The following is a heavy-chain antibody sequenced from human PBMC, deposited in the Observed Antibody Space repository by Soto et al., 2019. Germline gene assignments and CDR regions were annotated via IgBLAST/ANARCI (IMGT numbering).Heavy chain of an antibody. CDR1: GGSFSGYY. CDR3: ARIMITFGGVIDH. Sequence: ASETLSLTCAVYGGSFSGYYWSWIRQPPGKGLEWIGEINHSGSTNYNPSLKSRVTISVDTSKNQFSLKLSSVTAADTAVYYCARIMITFGGVIDHWGQGTLVTVSS. D-gene: IGHD3-16*01. V-gene: IGHV4-34*01. CDR2: INHSGST. J-gene: IGHJ5*02.